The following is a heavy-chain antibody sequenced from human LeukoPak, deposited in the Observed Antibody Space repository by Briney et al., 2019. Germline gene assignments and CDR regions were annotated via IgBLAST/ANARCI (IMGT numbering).Heavy chain of an antibody. V-gene: IGHV3-23*01. CDR3: AKELGSWHAGGFAY. J-gene: IGHJ4*02. CDR1: GFTFSNYA. CDR2: ISGSGGGSFGGTT. D-gene: IGHD3-10*01. Sequence: QSGGSLRLSCAVSGFTFSNYAMSWVRQAPGKGLEWVSAISGSGGGSFGGTTYHADSVKGRFTISRDNSKNTLYLQMNSLRVEDTALYYCAKELGSWHAGGFAYWGQGTLVTVSS.